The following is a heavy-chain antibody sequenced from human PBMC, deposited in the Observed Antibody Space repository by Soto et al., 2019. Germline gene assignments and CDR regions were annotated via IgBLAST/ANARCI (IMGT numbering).Heavy chain of an antibody. Sequence: QVQLVQSGAEVKKPGASVKVSCKASGYTFTSYDINWVRQATGQGLEWMGWMNPNSGNTGYAQKFQGRVTMTRNTSISTAYMELSSLRSEDTAVYYCAGGHTMGFGEPHAFDIWGQGTMVTVSS. CDR2: MNPNSGNT. CDR1: GYTFTSYD. V-gene: IGHV1-8*01. CDR3: AGGHTMGFGEPHAFDI. J-gene: IGHJ3*02. D-gene: IGHD3-10*01.